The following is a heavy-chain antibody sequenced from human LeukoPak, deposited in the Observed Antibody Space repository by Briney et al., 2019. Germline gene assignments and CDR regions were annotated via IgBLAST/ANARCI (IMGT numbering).Heavy chain of an antibody. CDR2: ISSSSNYI. CDR1: LFTFSTYN. J-gene: IGHJ4*02. V-gene: IGHV3-21*01. Sequence: GGSLRLSCVACLFTFSTYNMNWVRQAPGKGLEWVSSISSSSNYIYYADSVKGRFTISRDNAKNSLYLQMNSLRVEDTDVYYCARRSRRGLGYDSSGYYYVGYFDYWGQGTLVTVSS. CDR3: ARRSRRGLGYDSSGYYYVGYFDY. D-gene: IGHD3-22*01.